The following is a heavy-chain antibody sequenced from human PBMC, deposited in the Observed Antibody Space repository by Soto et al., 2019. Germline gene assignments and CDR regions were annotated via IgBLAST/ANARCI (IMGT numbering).Heavy chain of an antibody. V-gene: IGHV1-69*12. Sequence: QVQLVQSGAEVKKPGSSVKVSCKASGGTFSSYAISWVRQAPGQGLEWMGGIIPIFGTANYAQKFQGRVRIAADETARTAYMELSSRRSDDTAGDYCGRYGRREGWFGPWGQGTLVTVSS. D-gene: IGHD1-26*01. CDR3: GRYGRREGWFGP. J-gene: IGHJ5*02. CDR1: GGTFSSYA. CDR2: IIPIFGTA.